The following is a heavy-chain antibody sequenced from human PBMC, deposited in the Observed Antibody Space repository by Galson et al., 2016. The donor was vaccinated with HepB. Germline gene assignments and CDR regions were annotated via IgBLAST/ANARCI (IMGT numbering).Heavy chain of an antibody. Sequence: SLRLSCAASGFAFRTYSMNWVRQTPGKGLEWVASITGTDYYTYYADSIKDRFTISRDNPRNLLHLQMNSLKTEDTAVYYCSTDKGYYYENSGFYYRDYWGQGTLVTVSS. CDR3: STDKGYYYENSGFYYRDY. CDR1: GFAFRTYS. CDR2: ITGTDYYT. J-gene: IGHJ4*02. D-gene: IGHD3-22*01. V-gene: IGHV3-21*03.